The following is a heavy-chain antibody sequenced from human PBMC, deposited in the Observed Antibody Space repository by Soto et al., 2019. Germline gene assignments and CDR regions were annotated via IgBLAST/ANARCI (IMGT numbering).Heavy chain of an antibody. CDR2: ISYDGSNK. V-gene: IGHV3-30*18. D-gene: IGHD3-3*01. Sequence: PGGSLRLSCAASGFTFSNYGMHWVRQAPGKGLEWVAVISYDGSNKYYADSVKGRFTISRDNSKNTLYMQMNSLRAEDTAVYYCANTAGYDFWSGNYKPYGMDVWGQGTTVTVSS. J-gene: IGHJ6*02. CDR3: ANTAGYDFWSGNYKPYGMDV. CDR1: GFTFSNYG.